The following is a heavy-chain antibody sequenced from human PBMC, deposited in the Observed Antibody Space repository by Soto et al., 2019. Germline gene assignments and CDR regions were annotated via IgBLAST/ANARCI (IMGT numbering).Heavy chain of an antibody. CDR3: ARSIVVVTALDY. CDR2: INAGNGNT. J-gene: IGHJ4*02. Sequence: QVQLVQSGAEEKKPGASVKVSCKASGYTFTSYAMHWVRQAPGQRLEWMGWINAGNGNTKYSQKFQGRVTITRDTYASTAYMELSSLRSEDTAVYYCARSIVVVTALDYWGQGTLVTVPS. CDR1: GYTFTSYA. D-gene: IGHD2-21*02. V-gene: IGHV1-3*05.